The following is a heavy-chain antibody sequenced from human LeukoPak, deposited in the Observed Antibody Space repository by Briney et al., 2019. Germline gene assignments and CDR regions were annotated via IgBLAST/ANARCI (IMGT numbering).Heavy chain of an antibody. V-gene: IGHV3-66*01. CDR1: GFTVSGNY. Sequence: GGSLRLSCAASGFTVSGNYMNWVRQAPGKGLEWVSVIYSGGSTYYTDSVKGRFTISRDNSKNTLYLQMNNLRVEDTAVYYCARGPQGKSGSPPYYFDYWGQGTLVTVSS. D-gene: IGHD1-26*01. J-gene: IGHJ4*02. CDR2: IYSGGST. CDR3: ARGPQGKSGSPPYYFDY.